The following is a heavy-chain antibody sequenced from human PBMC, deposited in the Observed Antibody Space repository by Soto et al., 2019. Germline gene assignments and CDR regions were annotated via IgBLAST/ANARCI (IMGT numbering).Heavy chain of an antibody. J-gene: IGHJ6*02. CDR1: GFTFGDYA. CDR2: IRSKAYGGTT. CDR3: TRAPAYNWNYDYSSYGMDV. D-gene: IGHD1-7*01. Sequence: GGSLRLSCTASGFTFGDYAMSWFRQAPGKGLEWVGFIRSKAYGGTTEYAASVKGRFTISRDDSKSIAYLQMKSLKTEDTAVYYCTRAPAYNWNYDYSSYGMDVWGQGTTVTVS. V-gene: IGHV3-49*03.